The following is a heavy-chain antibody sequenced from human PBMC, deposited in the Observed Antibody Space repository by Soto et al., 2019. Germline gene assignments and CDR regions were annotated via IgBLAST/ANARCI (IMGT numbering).Heavy chain of an antibody. Sequence: ASVKVSCKASGYSFTSYCICWVRQAPGQGLEWMGWISAYNGNTNYVEKLQGRVTLTTDTSTSTAYMELRSLRSDDTAVYYCARDYYGSGSYPYHYYMDVWGKGTTVTVSS. V-gene: IGHV1-18*01. CDR3: ARDYYGSGSYPYHYYMDV. J-gene: IGHJ6*03. CDR2: ISAYNGNT. CDR1: GYSFTSYC. D-gene: IGHD3-10*01.